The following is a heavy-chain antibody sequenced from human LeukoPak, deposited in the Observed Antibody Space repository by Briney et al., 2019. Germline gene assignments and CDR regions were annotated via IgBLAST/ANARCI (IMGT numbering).Heavy chain of an antibody. Sequence: ASVKVSCKASGYTFTGYYMHWVRQAPGQGLEWMGRINPNSGGTNYAQKFQGRVTMTRDTSISTAYMELSRLRSDDTAVYYCAREGVDYYDSSGYYGWFDPRGQGTLVTVSS. V-gene: IGHV1-2*06. CDR2: INPNSGGT. CDR1: GYTFTGYY. J-gene: IGHJ5*02. D-gene: IGHD3-22*01. CDR3: AREGVDYYDSSGYYGWFDP.